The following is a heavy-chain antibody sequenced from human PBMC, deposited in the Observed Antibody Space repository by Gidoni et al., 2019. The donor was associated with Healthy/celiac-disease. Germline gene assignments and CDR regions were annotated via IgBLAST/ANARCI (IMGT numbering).Heavy chain of an antibody. J-gene: IGHJ4*02. CDR2: ISGSGGST. D-gene: IGHD6-13*01. CDR3: AKDQGYSSSYRYFDY. V-gene: IGHV3-23*01. CDR1: GFTFSSYA. Sequence: EVQLLESGGGLVQPGGSLRLSSAASGFTFSSYAMSWVRQAPGKGLEWVSAISGSGGSTYYADSVKGRYTISRDNSKNTLYLQMNSLRAEDTAVYYCAKDQGYSSSYRYFDYWGQGTLVTVSS.